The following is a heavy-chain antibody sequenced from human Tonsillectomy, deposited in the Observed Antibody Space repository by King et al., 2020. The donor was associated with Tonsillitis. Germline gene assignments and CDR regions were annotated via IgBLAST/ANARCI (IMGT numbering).Heavy chain of an antibody. CDR2: IYYSGST. CDR1: GDSISSGDYY. Sequence: VQLQESGPGLVKPSQTLSLTCTVSGDSISSGDYYWRWIRQPPGQGLEWIGYIYYSGSTYYNPSLKSRVTISIATSKNQFSLKLSSVTAADTAVYYCVRLPTFYWNFDLWGRGTLVTVSS. V-gene: IGHV4-30-4*01. CDR3: VRLPTFYWNFDL. J-gene: IGHJ2*01.